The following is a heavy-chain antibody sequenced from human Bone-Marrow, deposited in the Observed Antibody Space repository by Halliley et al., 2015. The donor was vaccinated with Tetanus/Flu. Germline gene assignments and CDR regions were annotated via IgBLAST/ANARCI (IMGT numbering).Heavy chain of an antibody. CDR3: ARSTAMLNPFDY. J-gene: IGHJ4*02. CDR2: IYSSGNT. V-gene: IGHV4-59*01. Sequence: TLSLTCTVSGGSITDYYWSWIRQPPGKGLEWIGYIYSSGNTDSNPSLKSRVTISIDTSKNQFSLKLSSVTPADTAVYFCARSTAMLNPFDYWGQGTLVTVSS. CDR1: GGSITDYY. D-gene: IGHD5-18*01.